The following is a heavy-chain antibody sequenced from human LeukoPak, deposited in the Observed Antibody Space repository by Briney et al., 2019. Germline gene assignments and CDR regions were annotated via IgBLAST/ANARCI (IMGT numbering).Heavy chain of an antibody. J-gene: IGHJ4*02. Sequence: ASVKVSCKVSGYTLTELSMHWVRQAPGKGLEWMGGFDPEDGETIYAQKFQGRVTMTEDTSTDTAYMELSSLRSEDTAVYYCATTLSGFYDSSGYWNYWGQGTLVTVSS. CDR2: FDPEDGET. V-gene: IGHV1-24*01. D-gene: IGHD3-22*01. CDR3: ATTLSGFYDSSGYWNY. CDR1: GYTLTELS.